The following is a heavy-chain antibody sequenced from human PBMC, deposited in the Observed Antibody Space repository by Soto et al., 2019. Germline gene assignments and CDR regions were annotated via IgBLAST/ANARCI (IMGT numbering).Heavy chain of an antibody. J-gene: IGHJ4*02. CDR2: ISAYNGNT. CDR1: GYTFTSYG. V-gene: IGHV1-18*01. CDR3: ARAWWDDYGDYGGPHFDY. Sequence: QVQLVQSGAEVKKPGASVKVSCKASGYTFTSYGISWVRQAPGQGLEWMGWISAYNGNTNHSQKLQGRVTMTTDTSTSTAYMELRSLRSDDTAVYYCARAWWDDYGDYGGPHFDYWGQGTLVTVSS. D-gene: IGHD4-17*01.